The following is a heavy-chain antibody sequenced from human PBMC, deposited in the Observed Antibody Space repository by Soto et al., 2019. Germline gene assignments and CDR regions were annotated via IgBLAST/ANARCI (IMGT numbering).Heavy chain of an antibody. Sequence: ASVKVSCKASGYTFTSYGISWVRQAPGQGLERIGWISAYNGNTNYAQKLQGRVTMTTDTSTSTAYMEQRSLRSDDIVVYYCARGIAVAAYFDYWGQGTLFTVSS. J-gene: IGHJ4*02. CDR1: GYTFTSYG. CDR3: ARGIAVAAYFDY. D-gene: IGHD6-19*01. CDR2: ISAYNGNT. V-gene: IGHV1-18*03.